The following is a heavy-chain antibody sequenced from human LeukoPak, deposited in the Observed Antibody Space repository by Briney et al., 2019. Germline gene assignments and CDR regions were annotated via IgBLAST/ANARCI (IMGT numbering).Heavy chain of an antibody. CDR3: ARASSYDFWSGYYSPYYFDY. J-gene: IGHJ4*02. D-gene: IGHD3-3*01. V-gene: IGHV4-34*01. CDR1: GGSFSGYY. Sequence: SETLSLTCAVYGGSFSGYYWSWIRQPPGKGLEWIGEINHSGSTNYNPSLKSRVTISVDTSKNQFSLKLSSVTAADTAVYYCARASSYDFWSGYYSPYYFDYWGQGTLVTVSS. CDR2: INHSGST.